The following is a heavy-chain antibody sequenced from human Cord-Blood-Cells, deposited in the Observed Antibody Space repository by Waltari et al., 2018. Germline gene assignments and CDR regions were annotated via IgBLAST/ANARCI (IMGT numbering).Heavy chain of an antibody. CDR2: IYPGDSDT. CDR1: GYSFTSYW. Sequence: EVQLVQSGAEVKKPGESLKISCKGSGYSFTSYWIGWVRHMPGKGLEWMGIIYPGDSDTRYSPSFQGQVTISADKSISTAYLQWSSLKASDTAMYYCARGDCSSTSCYAFDIWGQGTMVTVSS. V-gene: IGHV5-51*03. D-gene: IGHD2-2*01. J-gene: IGHJ3*02. CDR3: ARGDCSSTSCYAFDI.